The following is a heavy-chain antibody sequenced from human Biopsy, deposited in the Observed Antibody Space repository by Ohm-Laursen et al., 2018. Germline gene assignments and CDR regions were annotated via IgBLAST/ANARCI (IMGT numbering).Heavy chain of an antibody. CDR3: ARGGFGLDGYNSP. V-gene: IGHV4-59*01. CDR1: GGPLNSYY. D-gene: IGHD5-24*01. CDR2: TYYSGIA. J-gene: IGHJ5*02. Sequence: SQTLSLTCTVSGGPLNSYYWRCIRHPPGKGLEWIGYTYYSGIAANYNPSLKGRVTISVDTSKHQFSLRLTSATAADTAVYYCARGGFGLDGYNSPWGRGTLVIVSS.